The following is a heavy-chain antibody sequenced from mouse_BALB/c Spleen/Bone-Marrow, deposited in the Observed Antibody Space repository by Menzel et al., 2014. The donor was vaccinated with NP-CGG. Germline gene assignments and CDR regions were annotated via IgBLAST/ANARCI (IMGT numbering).Heavy chain of an antibody. V-gene: IGHV3-1*02. CDR1: GYSITSGYG. CDR2: IHYSGST. D-gene: IGHD1-2*01. CDR3: AREARTTARFAY. Sequence: EVKLVESGPDLVKPSQSLSLTCTVTGYSITSGYGWHWIRQFPGNKLEWMGYIHYSGSTNYNPSLKSRISITRDTSKNQFFLQLNSVTTEDTATYYGAREARTTARFAYWGQGTLVTVSA. J-gene: IGHJ3*01.